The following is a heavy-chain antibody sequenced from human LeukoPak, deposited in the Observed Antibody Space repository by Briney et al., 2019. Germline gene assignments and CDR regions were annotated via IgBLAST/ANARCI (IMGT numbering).Heavy chain of an antibody. D-gene: IGHD5-12*01. Sequence: SETLSLTCTVSGGSISSYYWSWIRQPPGKGLEWIGEINHSGSTNYNPSLKSRVTISVDTSKNRFSLKLSSVTAADTAVYYCARGSDLSGYSLYYYYGMDVWGQGTTVTVSS. J-gene: IGHJ6*02. V-gene: IGHV4-34*01. CDR2: INHSGST. CDR1: GGSISSYY. CDR3: ARGSDLSGYSLYYYYGMDV.